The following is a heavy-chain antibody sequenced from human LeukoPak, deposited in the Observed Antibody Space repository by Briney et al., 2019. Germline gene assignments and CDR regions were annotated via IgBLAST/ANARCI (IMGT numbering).Heavy chain of an antibody. CDR1: GFTFSSYA. Sequence: GGSLRLSCAASGFTFSSYAMSWVRQAPGKGLEWVSAISGSGGSTYYADSVKGRFTIPRDNSKNTLYLQMNSLRAEDTAVYYCAKVDFWSGYSDYWGQGTLVTVSS. V-gene: IGHV3-23*01. CDR2: ISGSGGST. D-gene: IGHD3-3*01. J-gene: IGHJ4*02. CDR3: AKVDFWSGYSDY.